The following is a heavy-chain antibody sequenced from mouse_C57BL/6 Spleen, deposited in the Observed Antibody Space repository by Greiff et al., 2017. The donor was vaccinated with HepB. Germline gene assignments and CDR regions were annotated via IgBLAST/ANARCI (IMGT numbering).Heavy chain of an antibody. Sequence: EVKLMESEGGLVQPGSSMKLSCTASGFTFSDYYMAWVRQVPEKGLEWVANINYDGSSTYYLDSLKSRFIISRDNAKNILYLQMSSLKSEDTATYYCARRNYGWYFDVWGTGTTVTVSS. D-gene: IGHD1-1*01. CDR1: GFTFSDYY. CDR2: INYDGSST. V-gene: IGHV5-16*01. J-gene: IGHJ1*03. CDR3: ARRNYGWYFDV.